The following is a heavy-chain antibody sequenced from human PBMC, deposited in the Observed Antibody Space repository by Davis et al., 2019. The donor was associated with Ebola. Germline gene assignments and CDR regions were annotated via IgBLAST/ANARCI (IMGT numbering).Heavy chain of an antibody. D-gene: IGHD5-18*01. J-gene: IGHJ4*02. CDR1: GFTSSSSW. CDR2: IKQDGSET. Sequence: PGGSLRLSCAASGFTSSSSWMSRVRQAPGKGLEWVANIKQDGSETNYVDSVKGRFTISRDSAKESLYLEMHSLRAEDTAVYYCAPEPDTPMLSGWGQGALVTVSS. V-gene: IGHV3-7*01. CDR3: APEPDTPMLSG.